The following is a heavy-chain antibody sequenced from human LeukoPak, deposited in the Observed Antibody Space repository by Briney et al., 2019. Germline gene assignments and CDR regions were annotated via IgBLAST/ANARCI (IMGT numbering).Heavy chain of an antibody. D-gene: IGHD2/OR15-2a*01. CDR3: ARSTTPNENEYFEH. CDR2: INPNSGGT. CDR1: GYTLTGYY. V-gene: IGHV1-2*02. Sequence: ASVKVSCKASGYTLTGYYMHWVRQAPGQGLEWMGWINPNSGGTNYAQKFQGRVTMTRGTSISTAYMELSRLRSDDTAVYYCARSTTPNENEYFEHWGQGTLVTVSS. J-gene: IGHJ1*01.